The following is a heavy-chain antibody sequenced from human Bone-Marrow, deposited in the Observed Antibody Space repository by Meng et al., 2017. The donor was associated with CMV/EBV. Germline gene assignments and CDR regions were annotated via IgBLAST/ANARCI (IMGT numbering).Heavy chain of an antibody. V-gene: IGHV4-34*01. CDR2: INHSGST. J-gene: IGHJ1*01. Sequence: QVQLQQWGAGLLKPSETLSLTCRVCGGSFSGYYWSWIRQPPGKGLEWIGEINHSGSTNYNPSLKSRVTISVDTSKNQFSLKLSSVTAADTAVYYCARGVYYYRHWGQGTLVTVSS. CDR3: ARGVYYYRH. D-gene: IGHD3-16*01. CDR1: GGSFSGYY.